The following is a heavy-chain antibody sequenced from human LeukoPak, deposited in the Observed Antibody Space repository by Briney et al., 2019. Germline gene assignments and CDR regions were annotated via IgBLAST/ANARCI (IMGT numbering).Heavy chain of an antibody. CDR3: ARGGGLDV. CDR1: GFTFSSFW. J-gene: IGHJ6*02. Sequence: PGGSLRLSCAASGFTFSSFWMHWVRQAPGKGLVWVSRINSDGSSPSYADSVKGRFTISRDNAKNSLYLQMSNLRAEDTAVYFCARGGGLDVWGQGATVTVSS. CDR2: INSDGSSP. V-gene: IGHV3-74*01. D-gene: IGHD3-16*01.